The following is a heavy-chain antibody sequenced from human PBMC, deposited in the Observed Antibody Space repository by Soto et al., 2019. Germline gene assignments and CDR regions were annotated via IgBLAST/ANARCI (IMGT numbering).Heavy chain of an antibody. V-gene: IGHV4-59*01. Sequence: PSETLSLTCTVSGGSISSYYWSWIRQPPGKGLEWIGYIYYSGSTNYNPSLKSRVTISVDTSKNQFSLKLSSVTAADTAVYYCARGANAKRSYYYYGMDVWGQGTTVTVS. J-gene: IGHJ6*02. CDR1: GGSISSYY. D-gene: IGHD7-27*01. CDR3: ARGANAKRSYYYYGMDV. CDR2: IYYSGST.